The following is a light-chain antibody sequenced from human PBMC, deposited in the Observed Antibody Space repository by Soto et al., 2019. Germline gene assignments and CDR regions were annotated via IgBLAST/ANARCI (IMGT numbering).Light chain of an antibody. CDR1: QSVSSNY. V-gene: IGKV3-20*01. J-gene: IGKJ1*01. Sequence: IVITQSPDILAVSPGETVTLSCRASQSVSSNYLAWYQQKPGQAPRLLIFGASSRETGILDRFSGSGSGTEFTLTISRLEPEDFAVYFCHQYGSLIWTFGQGTKVDIK. CDR3: HQYGSLIWT. CDR2: GAS.